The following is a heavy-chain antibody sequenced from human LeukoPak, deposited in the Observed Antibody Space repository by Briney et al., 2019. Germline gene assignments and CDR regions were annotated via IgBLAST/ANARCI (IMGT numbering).Heavy chain of an antibody. V-gene: IGHV3-48*03. CDR3: TRDRSAGSGSFDY. CDR2: ISSSGSTI. J-gene: IGHJ4*02. Sequence: GGSLSLSCAVSGFSFGSLEARCVRQAPGKGLEWVSYISSSGSTIYYADSVKGRFTISRDNAKNSLYLQMNSLRAEDTAVYYWTRDRSAGSGSFDYWGQGTLVTVSS. CDR1: GFSFGSLE. D-gene: IGHD3-22*01.